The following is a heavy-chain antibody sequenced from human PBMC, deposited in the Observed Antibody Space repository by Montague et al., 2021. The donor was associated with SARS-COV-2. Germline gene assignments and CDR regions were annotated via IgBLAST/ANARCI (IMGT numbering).Heavy chain of an antibody. CDR1: GDSTSCPNCY. D-gene: IGHD4-17*01. J-gene: IGHJ5*02. CDR3: AGHRNYGDHSLDNWFHP. V-gene: IGHV4-39*01. CDR2: IYNSGTT. Sequence: SETLSLTCTVSGDSTSCPNCYWGWIRQAPGKGLDWIGTIYNSGTTYYXPSLKSRLTISIDTSKNQFSLKLTSVTAADTAVYYCAGHRNYGDHSLDNWFHPWGQGTLVTVSS.